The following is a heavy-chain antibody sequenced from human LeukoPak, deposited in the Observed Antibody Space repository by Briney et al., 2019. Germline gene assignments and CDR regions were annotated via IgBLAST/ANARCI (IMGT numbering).Heavy chain of an antibody. Sequence: GGSLRLSRAVSGFTFSNYSMNWVRQAPGKGLEWVSYISSSSSTIHYADSVKGRFTISRDNAKNSLSLQMNSLRAEDTAVYYCAREPRSGGIDYWGQGTLVTVSS. V-gene: IGHV3-48*04. CDR3: AREPRSGGIDY. D-gene: IGHD3-16*01. CDR2: ISSSSSTI. CDR1: GFTFSNYS. J-gene: IGHJ4*02.